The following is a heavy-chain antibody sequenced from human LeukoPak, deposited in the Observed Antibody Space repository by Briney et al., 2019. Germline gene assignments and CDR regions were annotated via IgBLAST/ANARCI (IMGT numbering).Heavy chain of an antibody. CDR2: IYYSGST. Sequence: SETLSLTCTVSGGSISSYYWSWIRQSPGKGLEWIGYIYYSGSTNYNPSLKSRVTISVDTSKNQFSLKLSSVTAADTAVHYCARGGYSYDNWFDPWGQGTLVTVSS. CDR1: GGSISSYY. J-gene: IGHJ5*02. V-gene: IGHV4-59*01. CDR3: ARGGYSYDNWFDP. D-gene: IGHD5-18*01.